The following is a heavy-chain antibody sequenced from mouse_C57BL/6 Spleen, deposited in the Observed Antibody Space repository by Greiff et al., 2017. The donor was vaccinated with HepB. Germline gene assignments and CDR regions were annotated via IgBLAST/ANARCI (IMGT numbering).Heavy chain of an antibody. D-gene: IGHD4-1*01. V-gene: IGHV3-6*01. CDR1: GYSITSGYY. J-gene: IGHJ3*01. CDR2: ISYDGSN. Sequence: ESGPGLVKPSQSLSLTCSVTGYSITSGYYWNWIRQFPGNKLEWMGYISYDGSNNYNPSLKNRISITRDTSKNQFFLKLNSVTTEDTATYYCARKGAWGFAYWGQGTLVTVSA. CDR3: ARKGAWGFAY.